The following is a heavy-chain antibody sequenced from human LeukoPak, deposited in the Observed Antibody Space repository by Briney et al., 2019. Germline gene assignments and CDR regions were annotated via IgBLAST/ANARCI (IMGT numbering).Heavy chain of an antibody. D-gene: IGHD4-17*01. Sequence: LETLSLTCAVSGVSFNDYYWSWVRQTPGKGLEWIGEINHSGYTNDSPSLKSRVTLSIDTSRKQFSLNLRSVTVADTGIYYCTRMTTGHDYWGQGTLVTVSS. V-gene: IGHV4-34*01. J-gene: IGHJ4*02. CDR1: GVSFNDYY. CDR2: INHSGYT. CDR3: TRMTTGHDY.